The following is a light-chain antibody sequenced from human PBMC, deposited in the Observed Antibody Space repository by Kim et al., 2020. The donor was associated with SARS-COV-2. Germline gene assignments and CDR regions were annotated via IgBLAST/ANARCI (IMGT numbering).Light chain of an antibody. V-gene: IGLV3-21*04. CDR2: YDS. CDR3: QVWDSSSDLWV. J-gene: IGLJ3*02. Sequence: SYELTQPPSVSVAPGKTARITCGGNNIGSKSVHWYQQKPGQAPVLVIYYDSDRPSGIPERFSGSNSVNTATLTISRVEAGDEADYYCQVWDSSSDLWVFGGGTQLTVL. CDR1: NIGSKS.